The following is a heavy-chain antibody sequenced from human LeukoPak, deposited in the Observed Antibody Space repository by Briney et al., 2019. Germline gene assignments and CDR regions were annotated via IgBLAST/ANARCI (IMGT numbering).Heavy chain of an antibody. CDR2: IYTSGST. CDR1: GGSITSYY. Sequence: SETLSLTCTVSGGSITSYYWSWIRQPAGKGLEWIGRIYTSGSTNYNPSLKSRVTMSVDTSKNQFSLRLSSVTAADTAVYYCARDSYYYDSSGPPFDYWGQGTLVTVSS. D-gene: IGHD3-22*01. CDR3: ARDSYYYDSSGPPFDY. V-gene: IGHV4-4*07. J-gene: IGHJ4*02.